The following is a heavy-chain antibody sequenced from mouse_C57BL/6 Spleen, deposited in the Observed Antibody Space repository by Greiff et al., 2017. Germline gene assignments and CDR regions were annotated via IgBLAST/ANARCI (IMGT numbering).Heavy chain of an antibody. Sequence: VQLQQSGPGLVQPSQCLSITCTVSGFSFTSYGVHWVRQSPGKGLEWLGVIWSGGSTDYNAAIISRLSISTDKSKSQVFSKRNSLQADDTAIYDCARYDYDPYYAMGYWGQGASVTV. J-gene: IGHJ4*01. CDR3: ARYDYDPYYAMGY. D-gene: IGHD2-4*01. CDR1: GFSFTSYG. CDR2: IWSGGST. V-gene: IGHV2-2*01.